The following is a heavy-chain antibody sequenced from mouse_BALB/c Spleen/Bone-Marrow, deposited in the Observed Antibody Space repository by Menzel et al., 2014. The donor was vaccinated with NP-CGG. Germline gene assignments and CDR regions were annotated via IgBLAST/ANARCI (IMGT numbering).Heavy chain of an antibody. D-gene: IGHD2-4*01. CDR1: GFTFSAYS. CDR3: SKDGGYDYSYYFDY. CDR2: ISSGGHDT. V-gene: IGHV5-6-4*01. J-gene: IGHJ2*01. Sequence: DVKLVESGGGLVKPGGSLKLSCAASGFTFSAYSMSWVRQTPEKRLEWVATISSGGHDTYYSESVKGRFTISRDNVKNTLYLQMDSLRSVDSAVYYCSKDGGYDYSYYFDYWGQGTTLTGSS.